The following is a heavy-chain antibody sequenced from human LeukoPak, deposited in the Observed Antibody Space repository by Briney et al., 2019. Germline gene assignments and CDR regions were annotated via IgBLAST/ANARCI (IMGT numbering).Heavy chain of an antibody. CDR3: VGERDSFEF. CDR1: GFTFSSYG. V-gene: IGHV3-30*03. Sequence: GGSLRLSCAASGFTFSSYGMHWVRQAPGKGLEWVAVISYDGSNKYYADSVKGRFTISRNNSKNTLYLQMNSLRAEDTAVYYCVGERDSFEFWGQGTQVTVSS. J-gene: IGHJ3*01. CDR2: ISYDGSNK.